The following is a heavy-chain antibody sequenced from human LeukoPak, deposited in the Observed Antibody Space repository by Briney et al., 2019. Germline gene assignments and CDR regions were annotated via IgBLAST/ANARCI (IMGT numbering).Heavy chain of an antibody. CDR2: ISGSGDNT. D-gene: IGHD3-10*01. J-gene: IGHJ4*02. Sequence: GGSLRLSCAASGFSFNSHAMNWVRQAPGKGLEWVSGISGSGDNTYYAVSVKGRFTISRDNSRNTLFLQMNSLRAEDTAIYYCAKDRIDSGSYYYNDDWGQGTLVTVSS. CDR3: AKDRIDSGSYYYNDD. V-gene: IGHV3-23*01. CDR1: GFSFNSHA.